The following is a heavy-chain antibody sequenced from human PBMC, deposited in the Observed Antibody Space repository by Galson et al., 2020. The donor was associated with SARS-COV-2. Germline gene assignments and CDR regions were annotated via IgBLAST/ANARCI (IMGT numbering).Heavy chain of an antibody. Sequence: GESLKISCATYGFIFSNYAISWVRQAPGKGLEWVSTISGSGGTTFYADSVKSRFTISRDYSKNTLYLQMDSLRAEDTAVYYCAKTGGSFYDSTGFYVFDYWGQGALVTVSS. CDR2: ISGSGGTT. CDR3: AKTGGSFYDSTGFYVFDY. D-gene: IGHD3-22*01. CDR1: GFIFSNYA. V-gene: IGHV3-23*01. J-gene: IGHJ4*02.